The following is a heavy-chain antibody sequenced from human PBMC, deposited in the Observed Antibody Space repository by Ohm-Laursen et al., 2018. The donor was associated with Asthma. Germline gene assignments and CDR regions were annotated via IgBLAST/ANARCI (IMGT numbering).Heavy chain of an antibody. Sequence: GTLSLTCTVSGGSVSSGSYYWSWIRQPPGKGLEWIGYIYYSGSTNYNPSLKSRVTISVDTSKNQFSLKLSSVTAADTAVYYCARVRKGSSWLRYFDYWGQGTLVTVSS. CDR3: ARVRKGSSWLRYFDY. J-gene: IGHJ4*02. V-gene: IGHV4-61*01. D-gene: IGHD6-13*01. CDR1: GGSVSSGSYY. CDR2: IYYSGST.